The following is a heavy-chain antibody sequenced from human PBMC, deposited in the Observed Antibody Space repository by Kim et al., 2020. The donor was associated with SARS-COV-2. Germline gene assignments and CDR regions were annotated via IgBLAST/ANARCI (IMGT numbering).Heavy chain of an antibody. Sequence: GGSLRLSCAASGFNVSRNYMNWVRQAPGKGLEWVSLIYSGGKTYYADSVKGRFTISRDNSKNTLYLQMNSLRVEDTAIYYCARDVYDSTNYWGQGTLVTVSS. CDR3: ARDVYDSTNY. D-gene: IGHD3-22*01. J-gene: IGHJ4*02. CDR2: IYSGGKT. V-gene: IGHV3-53*01. CDR1: GFNVSRNY.